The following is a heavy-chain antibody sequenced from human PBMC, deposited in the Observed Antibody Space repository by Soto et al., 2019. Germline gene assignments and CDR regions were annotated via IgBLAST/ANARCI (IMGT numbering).Heavy chain of an antibody. Sequence: PSETLSLTCTVSGGSINSAGHSWGWVRQSPGQGLEWLGYSYHSGSTYYHPSLKSRVTISVDTSKNQFSLKLSSVTAADTAVYYCARGKNWFDPWGQGTLVTVSS. CDR3: ARGKNWFDP. CDR1: GGSINSAGHS. J-gene: IGHJ5*02. CDR2: SYHSGST. V-gene: IGHV4-30-2*05.